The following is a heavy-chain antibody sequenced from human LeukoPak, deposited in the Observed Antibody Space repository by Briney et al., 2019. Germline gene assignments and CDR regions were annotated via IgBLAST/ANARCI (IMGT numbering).Heavy chain of an antibody. Sequence: GGSLRLSCAASGFTFDDYAMHWVRQAPGKGLEWVSGISWNSGSIGYADSVKGRFTISRDNAKNSLYLQMNSLRAEDTALYYCAKGDGAMEYYFDYWGQGTLVAVSS. V-gene: IGHV3-9*01. D-gene: IGHD5-18*01. J-gene: IGHJ4*02. CDR2: ISWNSGSI. CDR1: GFTFDDYA. CDR3: AKGDGAMEYYFDY.